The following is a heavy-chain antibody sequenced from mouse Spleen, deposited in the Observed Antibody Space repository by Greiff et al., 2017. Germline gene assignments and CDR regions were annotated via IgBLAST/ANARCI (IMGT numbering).Heavy chain of an antibody. D-gene: IGHD2-3*01. CDR3: ARSDDGYYLAWFAY. CDR2: IYPGSGST. CDR1: GYSFTSYW. Sequence: QVQLKQPGAELVKSGTSVKMSCKASGYSFTSYWITWVKQRPGQGLEWIGDIYPGSGSTNYNEKFKSKATLTVHTSSSTAYMQLSSLTSEDSAVYYCARSDDGYYLAWFAYWGQGTLVTVSA. V-gene: IGHV1-55*01. J-gene: IGHJ3*01.